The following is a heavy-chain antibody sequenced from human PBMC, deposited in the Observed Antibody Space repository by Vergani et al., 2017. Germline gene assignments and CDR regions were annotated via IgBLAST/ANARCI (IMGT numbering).Heavy chain of an antibody. Sequence: EVQLLESGGGLVQPGGSLRLSRAASGFTFSSYAMSWVRQAPGKGLEWVSAISGSGGSTYYADSVKGRFTISRDNSKNTLYLQMNSLRAEDTAVYYCAKSGRRGSSTSCYFSPADYWGQGTLVTVSS. CDR2: ISGSGGST. CDR3: AKSGRRGSSTSCYFSPADY. J-gene: IGHJ4*02. D-gene: IGHD2-2*01. V-gene: IGHV3-23*01. CDR1: GFTFSSYA.